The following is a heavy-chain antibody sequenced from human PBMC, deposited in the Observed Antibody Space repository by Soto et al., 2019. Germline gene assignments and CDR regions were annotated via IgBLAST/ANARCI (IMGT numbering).Heavy chain of an antibody. CDR3: ARDAVLRYYDYVWGCYQPY. J-gene: IGHJ4*02. Sequence: ASVKVSCKASGYTFTGYYMHWVRQAPGQGLEWMGWINPNSGGTNYAQKFQGRVTMTRDTSISTAYMELSRLRSDDTAVYYCARDAVLRYYDYVWGCYQPYWGAGSLGTGSS. CDR1: GYTFTGYY. CDR2: INPNSGGT. V-gene: IGHV1-2*02. D-gene: IGHD3-16*02.